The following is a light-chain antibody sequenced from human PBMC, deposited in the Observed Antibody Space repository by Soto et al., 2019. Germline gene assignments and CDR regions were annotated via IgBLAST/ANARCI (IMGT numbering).Light chain of an antibody. CDR1: SSDVGGYNY. CDR2: EVT. V-gene: IGLV2-14*01. CDR3: SSYTSSSAYV. J-gene: IGLJ1*01. Sequence: QSALTQPASGSGSPGQSIAISCTGTSSDVGGYNYVSWYQQHPGKAPKLMIYEVTNRPSGGSNRFSGSKSGNTASLTISGLQAEDEADYYCSSYTSSSAYVFGTGAKFTVL.